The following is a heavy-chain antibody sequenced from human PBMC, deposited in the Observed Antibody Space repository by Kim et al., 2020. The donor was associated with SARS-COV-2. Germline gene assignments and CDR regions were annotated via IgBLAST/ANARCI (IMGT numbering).Heavy chain of an antibody. D-gene: IGHD6-19*01. V-gene: IGHV4-39*01. CDR3: ARLNYSSGVFDY. Sequence: SETLSLTCTVSGGSISSSSYYWGWIRQPPGKGLEWIGSIYYSGSTYYNPALKSRVTISVDTSKNQFSLKMSSVTAADTAVYYCARLNYSSGVFDYWGQGTLVTVSS. CDR2: IYYSGST. J-gene: IGHJ4*02. CDR1: GGSISSSSYY.